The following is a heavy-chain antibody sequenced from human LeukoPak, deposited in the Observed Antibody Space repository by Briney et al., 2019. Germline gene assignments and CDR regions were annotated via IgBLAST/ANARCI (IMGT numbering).Heavy chain of an antibody. CDR3: ARGVVPATDAFYI. CDR1: GGTFSSYA. CDR2: IIPIFGTA. D-gene: IGHD2-2*01. V-gene: IGHV1-69*06. J-gene: IGHJ3*02. Sequence: SVKVSCKASGGTFSSYAISWVRQAPGQGLEWMGGIIPIFGTANYAQKFQGRVTITADKSTSTAYMELSSLRSEDTAVYYCARGVVPATDAFYIWGQGTMVTVSS.